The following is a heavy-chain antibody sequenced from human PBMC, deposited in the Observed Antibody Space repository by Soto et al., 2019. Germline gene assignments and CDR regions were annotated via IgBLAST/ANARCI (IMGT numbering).Heavy chain of an antibody. CDR3: ARGNVHIVVVTAIDWFDP. CDR1: GGTFSSYA. Sequence: SVKVSCKASGGTFSSYAISWVRQAPGQGLEWMGGIIPIFGTANYAQRFQGRVTITADESTSTAHMELSSLRSEDTAVYYCARGNVHIVVVTAIDWFDPWGQGTLVTVSS. J-gene: IGHJ5*02. CDR2: IIPIFGTA. V-gene: IGHV1-69*13. D-gene: IGHD2-21*02.